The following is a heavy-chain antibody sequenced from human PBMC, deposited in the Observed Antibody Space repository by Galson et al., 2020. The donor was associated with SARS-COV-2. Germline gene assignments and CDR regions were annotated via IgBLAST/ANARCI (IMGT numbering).Heavy chain of an antibody. D-gene: IGHD3-22*01. CDR3: THLPIVVVNPFDY. CDR2: ISGSGGST. CDR1: GFTFSSYA. J-gene: IGHJ4*02. Sequence: LRLSCAASGFTFSSYAMSWVRQAPGKGLEWVSAISGSGGSTYYADSVKGRFTISRDNSKNTLYLQMNSLRAEDTAVYYCTHLPIVVVNPFDYWGQGTLVTVSS. V-gene: IGHV3-23*01.